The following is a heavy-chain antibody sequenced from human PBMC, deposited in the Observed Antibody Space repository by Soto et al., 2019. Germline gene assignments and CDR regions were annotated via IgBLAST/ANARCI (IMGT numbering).Heavy chain of an antibody. D-gene: IGHD3-22*01. Sequence: GGSLRLSCAASGFTFSSYGMHWVRQAPGKGLEWVAVISYDGSNKYYADSVKGRFTISRDNSKNTLYLQMNSLRAEDTAVYYCARLPPYYYDSSGYVAFDIWGQGTMVTVSS. J-gene: IGHJ3*02. V-gene: IGHV3-30*03. CDR1: GFTFSSYG. CDR3: ARLPPYYYDSSGYVAFDI. CDR2: ISYDGSNK.